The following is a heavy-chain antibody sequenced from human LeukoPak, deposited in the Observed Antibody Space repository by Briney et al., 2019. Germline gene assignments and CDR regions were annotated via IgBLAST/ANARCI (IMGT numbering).Heavy chain of an antibody. CDR3: ARATGNDVFDV. CDR1: GFTFSSYN. V-gene: IGHV3-21*01. Sequence: GGSLRLSCAASGFTFSSYNMNWVRQAPGKGLEWVSSISSSSSYIYYADSVKGRFTISRDNAKNSLSLQMNSLRAEDTGLYYCARATGNDVFDVWGQGTMVTVSS. CDR2: ISSSSSYI. D-gene: IGHD1-1*01. J-gene: IGHJ3*01.